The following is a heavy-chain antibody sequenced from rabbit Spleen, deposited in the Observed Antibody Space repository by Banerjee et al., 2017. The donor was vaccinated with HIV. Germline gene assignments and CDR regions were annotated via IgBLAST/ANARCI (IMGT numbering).Heavy chain of an antibody. V-gene: IGHV1S40*01. Sequence: QSLEESGGGLVKPGASLTLTCKASGFSFNSGYDMCWVRQAPGKGLEWIGCIYTSSGSTHYASWAKGRFTISKTSSTTVTLQMTSLTAADTATYFCARDLDDVIGWNFGWWGPGTLVTVS. CDR2: IYTSSGST. D-gene: IGHD4-1*01. CDR3: ARDLDDVIGWNFGW. CDR1: GFSFNSGYD. J-gene: IGHJ6*01.